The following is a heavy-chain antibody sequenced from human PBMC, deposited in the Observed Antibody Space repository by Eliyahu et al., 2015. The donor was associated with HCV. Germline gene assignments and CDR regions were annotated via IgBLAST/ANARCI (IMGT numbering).Heavy chain of an antibody. D-gene: IGHD6-19*01. CDR3: ASLGAVAGPTLYYYYYYGMDV. CDR2: IIPIFGTA. CDR1: GGTFSSYA. Sequence: EVKKPGSSVKVSCKASGGTFSSYAISWVRQAPGQGLEWMGGIIPIFGTANYAQKFQGRVTITADESTSTAYMELSSLRSEDTAVYYCASLGAVAGPTLYYYYYYGMDVWGQGTTVTVSS. V-gene: IGHV1-69*01. J-gene: IGHJ6*02.